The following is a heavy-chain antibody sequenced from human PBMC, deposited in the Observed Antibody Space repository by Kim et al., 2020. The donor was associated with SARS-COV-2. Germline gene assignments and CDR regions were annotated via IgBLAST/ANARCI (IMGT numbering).Heavy chain of an antibody. CDR3: ARDKGCSGGSCYSYNWFDP. CDR2: IIPIFGTA. Sequence: SVKVSCKASGGTFSSYAISWVRQAPGQGLEWMGGIIPIFGTANYAQKFQGRVTITADESTSTAYMELSSLRSEDTAVYYCARDKGCSGGSCYSYNWFDPWGQGTLVTVSS. J-gene: IGHJ5*02. D-gene: IGHD2-15*01. V-gene: IGHV1-69*13. CDR1: GGTFSSYA.